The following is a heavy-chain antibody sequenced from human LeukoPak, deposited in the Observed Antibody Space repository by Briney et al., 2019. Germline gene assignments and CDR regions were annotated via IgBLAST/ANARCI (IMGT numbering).Heavy chain of an antibody. Sequence: SQTLSLTCVISGDSVSTNSAAWNWIRQSPSRGLEWLGRTYYRSDWYNDYAASVKSRIIFDPDTSKNQVSLQLNSVTPDDTAVYYYARDHSWFFDLWGRGTLVTVSS. CDR2: TYYRSDWYN. J-gene: IGHJ2*01. V-gene: IGHV6-1*01. CDR3: ARDHSWFFDL. CDR1: GDSVSTNSAA.